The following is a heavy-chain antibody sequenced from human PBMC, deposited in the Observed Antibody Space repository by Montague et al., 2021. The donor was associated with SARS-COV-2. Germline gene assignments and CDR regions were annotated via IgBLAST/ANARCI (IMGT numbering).Heavy chain of an antibody. D-gene: IGHD1-1*01. V-gene: IGHV3-23*01. J-gene: IGHJ4*02. CDR3: AKQRGTITTTFDY. Sequence: SLRLSCAASGFTFNTYGMSWVGQAPGQGLELVSCISGSGGTYYAGSVKGRFAISRDTSNNTLYLQMNSLRAEDTAIYYCAKQRGTITTTFDYWGQGSLVTVSS. CDR1: GFTFNTYG. CDR2: ISGSGGT.